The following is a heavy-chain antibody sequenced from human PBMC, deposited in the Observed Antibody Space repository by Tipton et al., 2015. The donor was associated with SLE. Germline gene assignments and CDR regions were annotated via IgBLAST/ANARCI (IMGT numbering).Heavy chain of an antibody. D-gene: IGHD2-15*01. CDR1: GGSISSGDYY. J-gene: IGHJ3*02. Sequence: TLSLTCTVSGGSISSGDYYWSWIRQPPGKGLEWIGEINHSGSTNYNPSLKSRVTISVDTSKNRFSLKLSSVTAADTAVYYCARGHIVVVVAARLVESAFDIWGQGTMVTVSS. CDR2: INHSGST. CDR3: ARGHIVVVVAARLVESAFDI. V-gene: IGHV4-39*07.